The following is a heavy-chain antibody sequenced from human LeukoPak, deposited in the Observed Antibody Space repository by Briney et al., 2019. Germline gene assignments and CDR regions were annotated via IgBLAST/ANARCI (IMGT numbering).Heavy chain of an antibody. CDR2: IGGGGITT. V-gene: IGHV3-23*01. CDR3: AKSRSTYSITSSFDY. J-gene: IGHJ4*02. CDR1: GFTFSSYA. Sequence: PGGSLRLSCAASGFTFSSYAMSWVRQAPGKGLEWVSGIGGGGITTFYADSVKGRFAFLRDNSKNTLYLQMDSLRAEDTAVYYCAKSRSTYSITSSFDYWGQGTLVTVSS. D-gene: IGHD6-13*01.